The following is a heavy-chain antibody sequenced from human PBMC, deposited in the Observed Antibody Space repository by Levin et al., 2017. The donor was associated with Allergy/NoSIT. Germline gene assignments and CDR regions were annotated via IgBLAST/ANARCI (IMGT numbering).Heavy chain of an antibody. CDR3: ARAGSSGWSAVAH. Sequence: ASVKVSCKASGYTFTGYYMHWVRQAPGQGLEWMGWINPNSGDTNYAQKFQGRVAMTRDTSISTAYMELSSLRSDATAVYYCARAGSSGWSAVAHWGQGTLVTVSS. CDR1: GYTFTGYY. J-gene: IGHJ4*02. CDR2: INPNSGDT. D-gene: IGHD6-19*01. V-gene: IGHV1-2*02.